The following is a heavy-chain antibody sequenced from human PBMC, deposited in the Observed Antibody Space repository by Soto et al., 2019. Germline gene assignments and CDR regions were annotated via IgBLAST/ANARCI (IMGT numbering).Heavy chain of an antibody. CDR3: AKDAADIVVVPAAISSSSSEPYYYYGMDV. V-gene: IGHV3-30*18. CDR1: GFTFSSYG. Sequence: GGSLRLSCAASGFTFSSYGMHWVRQAPGKGLEWVAVISYDGSNKYYADSVKGRFTISRDNSKNTLYLQMNSLRAEDTAVYYCAKDAADIVVVPAAISSSSSEPYYYYGMDVWGRGTTVTVSS. J-gene: IGHJ6*02. CDR2: ISYDGSNK. D-gene: IGHD2-2*01.